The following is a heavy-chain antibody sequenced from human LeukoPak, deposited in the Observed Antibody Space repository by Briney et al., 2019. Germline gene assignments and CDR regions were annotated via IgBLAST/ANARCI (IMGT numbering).Heavy chain of an antibody. J-gene: IGHJ4*02. CDR1: GFTFSGYV. D-gene: IGHD2-21*01. V-gene: IGHV3-23*01. CDR3: AKDYRDGGDYYCDY. CDR2: ISASGGNT. Sequence: PGGSLRLSCAASGFTFSGYVMTWVRQAPGKGLEWVSAISASGGNTYYADSVKGRFTISRDNSKNTLYLQMNSLRAEDTAVYYCAKDYRDGGDYYCDYWGQETLVTVSS.